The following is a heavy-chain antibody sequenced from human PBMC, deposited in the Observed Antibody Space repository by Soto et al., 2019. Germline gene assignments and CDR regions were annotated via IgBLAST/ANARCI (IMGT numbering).Heavy chain of an antibody. CDR3: ARAAQSVWGTYRYFDY. CDR1: DDSISSGDYY. J-gene: IGHJ4*02. D-gene: IGHD3-16*02. Sequence: QVQLQESGPGLVKPSQTLSLTCTVSDDSISSGDYYWSWIRQLPGKGLEWIGYIYYSGSTYYNPSLKSRLTISVDTSKNQFSLKLSSVTAADTAVYYCARAAQSVWGTYRYFDYWGQGTLVTVSS. CDR2: IYYSGST. V-gene: IGHV4-30-4*01.